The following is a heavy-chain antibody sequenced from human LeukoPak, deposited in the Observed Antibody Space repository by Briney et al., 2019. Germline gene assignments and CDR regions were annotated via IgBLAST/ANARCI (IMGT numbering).Heavy chain of an antibody. CDR2: IKQDGSET. V-gene: IGHV3-7*04. Sequence: QSGGSLSPSCAPSGATFSSKWMSWVRQAPGKGLEWVANIKQDGSETSYVDSVKGRFTISRDNAKNSLYLQMNSLRGEDTAVYYCARDLYSGSSYGVNYWAGGPLVTVSS. CDR1: GATFSSKW. D-gene: IGHD1-26*01. J-gene: IGHJ4*02. CDR3: ARDLYSGSSYGVNY.